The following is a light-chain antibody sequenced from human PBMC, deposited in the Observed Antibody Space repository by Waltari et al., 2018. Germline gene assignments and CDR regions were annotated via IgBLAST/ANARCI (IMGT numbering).Light chain of an antibody. CDR3: HQYVNWPPWT. J-gene: IGKJ1*01. CDR1: RSVSSN. CDR2: AAS. V-gene: IGKV3-15*01. Sequence: IVMTQSPATLSVSPGETATLSCRASRSVSSNVAWFQQKPGQAPRLLIYAASTRATGTPGRISGSGSGKVFTLTISGLQSEDFGVYFCHQYVNWPPWTFGQGTKVE.